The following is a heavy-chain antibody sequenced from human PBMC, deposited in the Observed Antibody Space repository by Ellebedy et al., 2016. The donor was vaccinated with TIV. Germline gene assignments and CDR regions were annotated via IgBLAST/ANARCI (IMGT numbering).Heavy chain of an antibody. CDR3: LWERDGPNSEY. D-gene: IGHD4-23*01. CDR2: IYREGDT. V-gene: IGHV3-53*01. J-gene: IGHJ4*02. Sequence: GESLKISCAASGFSVTSSRMSWVRQGPGKGLDWVSVIYREGDTSYADSVKGRFTISKDNSENTLHLQMNGLRSEDTAVYFCLWERDGPNSEYWGQGTLVTVSS. CDR1: GFSVTSSR.